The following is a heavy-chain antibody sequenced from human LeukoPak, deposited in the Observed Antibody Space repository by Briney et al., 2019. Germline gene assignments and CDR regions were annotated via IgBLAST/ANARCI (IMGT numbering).Heavy chain of an antibody. CDR2: IYHSGST. CDR1: GGSISSYY. D-gene: IGHD2-21*01. CDR3: AREGLAYCPPDI. Sequence: SETLSLTCTVSGGSISSYYWSWIRQPPGKGLEWIGYIYHSGSTDYNPSLKSRVTISVDKSKNQFSLKLSSVTAADTAVYYCAREGLAYCPPDIWGQGTMVTVSS. V-gene: IGHV4-59*12. J-gene: IGHJ3*02.